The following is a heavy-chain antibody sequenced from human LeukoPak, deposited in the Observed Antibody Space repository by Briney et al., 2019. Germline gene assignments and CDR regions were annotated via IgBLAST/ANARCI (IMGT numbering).Heavy chain of an antibody. CDR3: ARDIQNWNYDWFDP. V-gene: IGHV4-61*02. CDR1: GGSISSGSYY. J-gene: IGHJ5*02. Sequence: ASETLSLTCTVSGGSISSGSYYWSWIRQPAGKGLEWIGRIYTSGSTNYNPSLKSRVTISVDTSKNQFSLKLSSVTAADTAVYYCARDIQNWNYDWFDPWGQGTLVTASS. D-gene: IGHD1-7*01. CDR2: IYTSGST.